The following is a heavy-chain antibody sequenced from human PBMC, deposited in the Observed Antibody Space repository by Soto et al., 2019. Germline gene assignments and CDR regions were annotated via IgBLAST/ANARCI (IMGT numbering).Heavy chain of an antibody. V-gene: IGHV4-30-4*01. CDR1: GDPLSSGDYY. D-gene: IGHD3-10*01. CDR2: IFYTGSS. J-gene: IGHJ4*02. CDR3: VGGTGTMARVVLLD. Sequence: QVQLQASGPGVVKPSQTLSLTCTVSGDPLSSGDYYWSWIRQRPGKGLEWIGYIFYTGSSYYNPSLRSRVSISVDTSKNQFSLNVDSVSAADTAVYYWVGGTGTMARVVLLDWGQGTLSTVSS.